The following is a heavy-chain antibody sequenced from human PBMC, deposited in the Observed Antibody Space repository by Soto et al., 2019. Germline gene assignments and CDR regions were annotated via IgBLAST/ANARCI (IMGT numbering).Heavy chain of an antibody. D-gene: IGHD3-3*01. Sequence: EVQLVESGGGLVQPGGSLRLSCAASGFTFSRSWMSWVRQAPGKGLEWVANIKQDGSEKYYVDSVKGRFSIYRDNDKNSLNLQMNSLRGEDTAVYYCAIVIFVVFITPAPYHYYYMDVWGKGTTVTVSS. CDR2: IKQDGSEK. J-gene: IGHJ6*03. CDR3: AIVIFVVFITPAPYHYYYMDV. CDR1: GFTFSRSW. V-gene: IGHV3-7*01.